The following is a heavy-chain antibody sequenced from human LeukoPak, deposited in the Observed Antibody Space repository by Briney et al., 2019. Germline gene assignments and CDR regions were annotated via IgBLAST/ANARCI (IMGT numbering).Heavy chain of an antibody. CDR3: ARLFGGVTTFDY. CDR1: GFTFSAFW. V-gene: IGHV3-7*01. J-gene: IGHJ4*02. D-gene: IGHD4-17*01. Sequence: GGSLRLSCAASGFTFSAFWMSGVRQGPGKGLERVASIKPDGSDSHHVDSVMGRFTISRDNAKNLLYLQMNSLSAEDTAVYYCARLFGGVTTFDYWGQGALVTVSS. CDR2: IKPDGSDS.